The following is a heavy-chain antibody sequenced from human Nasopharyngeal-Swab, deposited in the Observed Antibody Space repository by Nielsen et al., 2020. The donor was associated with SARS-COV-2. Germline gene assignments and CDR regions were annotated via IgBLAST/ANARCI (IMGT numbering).Heavy chain of an antibody. CDR1: GYIFQNYL. J-gene: IGHJ5*02. V-gene: IGHV1-18*01. Sequence: ASLKVSCKASGYIFQNYLITWLRQSPVQGLEWMVWISVYNGNTKYAQKFQGIVTMTTDTSTNTAYMELRVLRSDDTAMYYCARDGATMSILFDPWGQGTLLTVSS. CDR2: ISVYNGNT. D-gene: IGHD5-12*01. CDR3: ARDGATMSILFDP.